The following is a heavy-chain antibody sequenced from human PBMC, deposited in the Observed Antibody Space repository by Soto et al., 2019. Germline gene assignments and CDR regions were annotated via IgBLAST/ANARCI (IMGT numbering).Heavy chain of an antibody. CDR3: VSYPRSVRGSYRPDY. V-gene: IGHV3-74*01. CDR1: GGTFSRYW. Sequence: GLSLRLCCAASGGTFSRYWMHWLRQVPEKGRAWVSRINSDGSITNYADAVKGRFTISRDNVQNRLYLQMTPLSVEDTAVYYCVSYPRSVRGSYRPDYWGQGA. J-gene: IGHJ4*02. CDR2: INSDGSIT. D-gene: IGHD3-16*02.